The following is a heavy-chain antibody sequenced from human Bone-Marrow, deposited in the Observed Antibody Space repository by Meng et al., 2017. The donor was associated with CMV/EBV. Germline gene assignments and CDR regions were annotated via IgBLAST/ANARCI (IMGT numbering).Heavy chain of an antibody. Sequence: SETLSLTCAVYGGSFSGYYWSWIRQPPGKGLEWIGEINHSGSTNYNPSLKSRVTISVDTSKNQFSLKLSSVTAADTAVYYCARDGRFLEWFPHGMDVWGQGTTVTVSS. CDR2: INHSGST. CDR3: ARDGRFLEWFPHGMDV. V-gene: IGHV4-34*01. CDR1: GGSFSGYY. J-gene: IGHJ6*02. D-gene: IGHD3-3*01.